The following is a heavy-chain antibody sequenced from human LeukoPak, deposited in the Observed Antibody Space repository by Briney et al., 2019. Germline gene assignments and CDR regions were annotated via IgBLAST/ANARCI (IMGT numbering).Heavy chain of an antibody. D-gene: IGHD4-23*01. J-gene: IGHJ4*02. Sequence: VASVKLSCKASGYTFTGYYMHWVRQAPGQGLEWMGWINPNSGGTNYAQKFQGRVTMTRDTSISTAYMELSRLRSDDTAVYYCARGRLYYGGNEDDYWGQGTLVTVSS. CDR3: ARGRLYYGGNEDDY. CDR2: INPNSGGT. V-gene: IGHV1-2*02. CDR1: GYTFTGYY.